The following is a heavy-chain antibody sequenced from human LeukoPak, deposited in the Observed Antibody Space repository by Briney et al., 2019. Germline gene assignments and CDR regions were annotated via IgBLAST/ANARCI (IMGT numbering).Heavy chain of an antibody. CDR1: GYTFTSYG. Sequence: ASVKVSCKASGYTFTSYGISWVRQAPGQGLEWMGWISAYNGNTNYAQKLQGRVTMTTDTSTSTAYMELRSLRSDDTAVYYCARERGGRITMVRGVIGYYYYYMDVWGKGTTVTVSS. J-gene: IGHJ6*03. CDR2: ISAYNGNT. CDR3: ARERGGRITMVRGVIGYYYYYMDV. D-gene: IGHD3-10*01. V-gene: IGHV1-18*01.